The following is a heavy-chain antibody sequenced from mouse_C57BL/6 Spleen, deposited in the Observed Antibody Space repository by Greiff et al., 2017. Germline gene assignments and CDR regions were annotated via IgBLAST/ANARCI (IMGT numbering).Heavy chain of an antibody. CDR3: TRDYGNPGWFAY. CDR2: ISSGGDYI. J-gene: IGHJ3*01. D-gene: IGHD2-1*01. Sequence: EVKLQESGEGLVKPGGSLKLSCAASGFTFSSYAMSWVRQTPEKRLEWVAYISSGGDYIYYADTVKGRFTISRDNARNTLYLQMSSLKSEDTAMYYCTRDYGNPGWFAYWGQGTLVTVSA. V-gene: IGHV5-9-1*02. CDR1: GFTFSSYA.